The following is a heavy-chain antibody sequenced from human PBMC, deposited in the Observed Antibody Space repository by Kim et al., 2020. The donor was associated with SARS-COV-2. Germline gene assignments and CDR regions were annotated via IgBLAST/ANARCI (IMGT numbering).Heavy chain of an antibody. J-gene: IGHJ4*02. V-gene: IGHV3-23*01. D-gene: IGHD4-17*01. CDR1: GFTFSSYA. CDR2: ISGSGGST. CDR3: AKRGSEDYGGNYFDY. Sequence: GGSLRLSCAASGFTFSSYAMSWVRQAPGKGLEWVSAISGSGGSTYYADSVKGRFTISRDNSKNTLYLQMNSLRAEDTAVYYCAKRGSEDYGGNYFDYWGQGTLVTVSS.